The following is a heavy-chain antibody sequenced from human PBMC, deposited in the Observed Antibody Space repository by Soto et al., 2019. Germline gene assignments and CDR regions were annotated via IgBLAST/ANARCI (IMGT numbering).Heavy chain of an antibody. D-gene: IGHD6-19*01. CDR2: MNPSTGNT. V-gene: IGHV1-8*01. CDR1: GYTFTSYD. CDR3: ARGRIIVADGFDT. J-gene: IGHJ5*02. Sequence: QVQLVQSGAEVKKPGASVKVSCKASGYTFTSYDIIWVRQATGQGLEWMGWMNPSTGNTDSAEKFQGRLTMTRNTSISTVYMELSSLSFEDTAVYYCARGRIIVADGFDTWGQGTLVTVSS.